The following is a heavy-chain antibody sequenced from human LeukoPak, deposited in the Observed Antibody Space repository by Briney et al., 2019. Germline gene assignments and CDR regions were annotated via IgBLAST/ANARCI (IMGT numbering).Heavy chain of an antibody. Sequence: GASLQISCKGSGYTFTNYWIAWVRQMPGKGLEWMGIIYPGDSDTRYTPSFQGQVTISADKSISTAYLQWSSLKASDTAMYYCASRFGSDFDYWGQGTLVSVST. D-gene: IGHD3-16*01. V-gene: IGHV5-51*01. CDR3: ASRFGSDFDY. CDR2: IYPGDSDT. CDR1: GYTFTNYW. J-gene: IGHJ4*02.